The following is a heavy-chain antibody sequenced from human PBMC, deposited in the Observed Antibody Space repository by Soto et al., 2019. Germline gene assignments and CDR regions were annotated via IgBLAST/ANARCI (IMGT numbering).Heavy chain of an antibody. CDR2: VTANSGVI. CDR1: GFTFNKYV. J-gene: IGHJ4*02. V-gene: IGHV3-23*01. CDR3: ARYCAGDCYRGFDT. Sequence: EVQLLESGGGLVQPGGSLRLSCAASGFTFNKYVMTWVRQTPGKGLDWVSLVTANSGVIYYADSVKGRFTVSRDNSKNTLYLQMNSLRAEDTALYYCARYCAGDCYRGFDTWGQGTLVTVSS. D-gene: IGHD2-21*02.